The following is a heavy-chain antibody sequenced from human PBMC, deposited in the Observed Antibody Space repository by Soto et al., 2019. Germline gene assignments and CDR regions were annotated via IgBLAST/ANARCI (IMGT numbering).Heavy chain of an antibody. CDR1: GFTFSSYA. CDR3: AKDPGASSDWHGGLY. J-gene: IGHJ4*02. D-gene: IGHD6-19*01. Sequence: EVQLLESGGGLVQPGGSLRLSCAASGFTFSSYAMSWVRQAPGKGLEWVSAISGSGGSKYYADSVKGRFTISRDNSKNTLYLQMNSLRAEDTAVYYCAKDPGASSDWHGGLYWGQGTLVTVSS. CDR2: ISGSGGSK. V-gene: IGHV3-23*01.